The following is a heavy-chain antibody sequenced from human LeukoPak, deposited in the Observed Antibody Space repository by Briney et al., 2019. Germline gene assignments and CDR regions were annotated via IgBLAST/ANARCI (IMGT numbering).Heavy chain of an antibody. CDR2: IKQDGSEK. Sequence: PGGSLRLSCAASGFTFSSYWMSWVRQAPGKGLEWVANIKQDGSEKYYVDSVKGRFTISRDNAKNSLYLQMNSLRAEDTAVYYCARDPYRMSATVTTGVAFDIWGQGTMVTVSS. CDR1: GFTFSSYW. D-gene: IGHD4-11*01. CDR3: ARDPYRMSATVTTGVAFDI. J-gene: IGHJ3*02. V-gene: IGHV3-7*01.